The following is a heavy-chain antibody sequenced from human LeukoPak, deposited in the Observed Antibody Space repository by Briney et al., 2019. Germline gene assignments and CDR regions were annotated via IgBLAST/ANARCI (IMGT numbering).Heavy chain of an antibody. Sequence: ASVKVSCKASGYTFTGYYMHWVRQAPGQGLEWMGWINPNSGGTNYAQKFQGRVTMTRDTSITTAYMELSRLRSDDTAVYYCARDGGIVGATNYYYYMDVWGKGTTVTASS. D-gene: IGHD1-26*01. V-gene: IGHV1-2*02. CDR2: INPNSGGT. CDR1: GYTFTGYY. J-gene: IGHJ6*03. CDR3: ARDGGIVGATNYYYYMDV.